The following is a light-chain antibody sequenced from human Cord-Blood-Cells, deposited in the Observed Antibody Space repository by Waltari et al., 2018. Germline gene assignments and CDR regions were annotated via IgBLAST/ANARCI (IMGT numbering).Light chain of an antibody. V-gene: IGLV2-23*01. CDR1: SSDVGGYNL. J-gene: IGLJ3*02. CDR3: CSYAGSSTWV. CDR2: EGS. Sequence: QSALTQPASVSGSPGQSITISCTGTSSDVGGYNLVSWYQQHPGKAPKLMIYEGSKRPPGVSKRFSGSKSGNTASLTISGLQAEDEADYYCCSYAGSSTWVFGGGTKLTVL.